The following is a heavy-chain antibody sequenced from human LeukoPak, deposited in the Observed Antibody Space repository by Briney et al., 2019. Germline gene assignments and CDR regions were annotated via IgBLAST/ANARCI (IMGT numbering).Heavy chain of an antibody. CDR3: ARRRAGLRRDLWFDP. J-gene: IGHJ5*02. Sequence: SETLSLTCTVSGYSISSGYYWSWIRQPPGKGLEWIGEINHSGSTNYNPSLKSRVTISVDTSKNQFSLKLSSVTAADTAVYYCARRRAGLRRDLWFDPWGQGTLVTVSS. CDR2: INHSGST. D-gene: IGHD2-15*01. V-gene: IGHV4-38-2*02. CDR1: GYSISSGYY.